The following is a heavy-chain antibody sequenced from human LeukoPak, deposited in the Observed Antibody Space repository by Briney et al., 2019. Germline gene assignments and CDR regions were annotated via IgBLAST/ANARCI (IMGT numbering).Heavy chain of an antibody. CDR3: ARDLGDYYDSSGYY. V-gene: IGHV3-30-3*01. Sequence: PGRSLRLSCAASGFTFSSYAMHWVRQAPGKGLEWVAVISYDGSNKYYADSVKGRFTISRDNSKNTLYLQMNSLRDEDTAVYYCARDLGDYYDSSGYYWGQGTLVTVSS. J-gene: IGHJ4*02. CDR1: GFTFSSYA. D-gene: IGHD3-22*01. CDR2: ISYDGSNK.